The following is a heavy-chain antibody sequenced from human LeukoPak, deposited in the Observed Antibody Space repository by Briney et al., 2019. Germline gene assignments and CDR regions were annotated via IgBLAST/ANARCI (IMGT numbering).Heavy chain of an antibody. V-gene: IGHV4-39*07. CDR1: GDSITRGIYY. Sequence: SETLSLTCSVSGDSITRGIYYWAWIRQPAGQGLEWIGCINHGGSTYFNPSLKSRVAISVDTSMNQFSLKMSSVTAADTAMYFCARELPADAFDIWGQGTMVTVSS. CDR3: ARELPADAFDI. J-gene: IGHJ3*02. CDR2: INHGGST. D-gene: IGHD1-14*01.